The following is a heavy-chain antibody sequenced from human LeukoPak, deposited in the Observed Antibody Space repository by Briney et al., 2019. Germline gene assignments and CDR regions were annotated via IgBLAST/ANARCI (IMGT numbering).Heavy chain of an antibody. D-gene: IGHD6-13*01. J-gene: IGHJ4*02. CDR1: GFTVSNNY. CDR3: ARDPPGIAASVSGG. V-gene: IGHV3-53*01. CDR2: IYSGGTT. Sequence: PGGSLRLSCTASGFTVSNNYMNWVRQAPGKGLEWVALIYSGGTTNYADSVKGRFTISRDNSKNNLYLQMTNVRVEDTAVYYCARDPPGIAASVSGGWGQGTLVTVSS.